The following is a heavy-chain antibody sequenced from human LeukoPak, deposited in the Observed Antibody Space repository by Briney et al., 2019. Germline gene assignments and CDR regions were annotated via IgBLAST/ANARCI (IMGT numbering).Heavy chain of an antibody. CDR2: INHSGST. V-gene: IGHV4-34*01. D-gene: IGHD6-19*01. CDR3: ARGGRIAVAGTNNWFDP. J-gene: IGHJ5*02. Sequence: SETLSLTCAVYGGCFSGYYWSWIRQPPGKGLEWIGEINHSGSTNYNPSLKSRVTISVDTSKNQFSLKLSSVTAADTAVYYCARGGRIAVAGTNNWFDPWGQGTLVTVSS. CDR1: GGCFSGYY.